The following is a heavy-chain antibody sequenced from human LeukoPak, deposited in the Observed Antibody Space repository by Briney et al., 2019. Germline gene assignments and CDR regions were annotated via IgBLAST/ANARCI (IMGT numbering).Heavy chain of an antibody. CDR1: GYTFTSYD. J-gene: IGHJ6*03. Sequence: ASVKVSCKASGYTFTSYDINWVRQATGQGLEWMGWMNPNSGNTGYAQKFQGRVTITRNTSISTAYMELSSLRSEDTAVYYCARYYGDYPYYYYMDVWGKGTTVTVSS. CDR3: ARYYGDYPYYYYMDV. V-gene: IGHV1-8*03. D-gene: IGHD4-17*01. CDR2: MNPNSGNT.